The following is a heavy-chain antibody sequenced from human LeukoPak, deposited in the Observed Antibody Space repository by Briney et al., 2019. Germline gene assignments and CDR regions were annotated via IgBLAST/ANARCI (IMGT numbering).Heavy chain of an antibody. Sequence: SQTLSLTCAISGDSVSSNSAAWNWIRQSPSRGLEWLGRTYYRSKWYNDYAVSEKSRITINPDTSKNQFSLQLNSVTPEDTAVYYCARGGKHCSSTSCYRWTFDYWGQGTLVTVSS. J-gene: IGHJ4*02. CDR3: ARGGKHCSSTSCYRWTFDY. D-gene: IGHD2-2*01. CDR2: TYYRSKWYN. V-gene: IGHV6-1*01. CDR1: GDSVSSNSAA.